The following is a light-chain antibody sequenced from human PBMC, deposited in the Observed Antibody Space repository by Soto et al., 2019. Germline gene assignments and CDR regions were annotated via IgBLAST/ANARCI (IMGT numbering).Light chain of an antibody. CDR1: SSNIGSNY. CDR3: AAWDDSLSGRV. CDR2: RNN. J-gene: IGLJ1*01. Sequence: QSALTQPPSASGTLGQRVTISCSGSSSNIGSNYVYWYQQLPGTAPKLLIYRNNQRPSGVPDRFSGSKSGTSASLAISGLRSEDEADYYCAAWDDSLSGRVFGTGTKVTVL. V-gene: IGLV1-47*01.